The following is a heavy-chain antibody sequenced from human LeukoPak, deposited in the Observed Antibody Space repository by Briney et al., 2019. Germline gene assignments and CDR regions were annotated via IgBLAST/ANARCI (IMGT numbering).Heavy chain of an antibody. CDR3: ARGRAVAGTAFDY. D-gene: IGHD6-19*01. V-gene: IGHV3-30*03. CDR2: ISYDGSNK. Sequence: GGSLRLSCAASGFTFSSYGMHWVRQAPGKGLEWVAVISYDGSNKYYADSVKGRFTISRDNSKNTLYLQMNSLRAEDTAVYYCARGRAVAGTAFDYWGQGTLVTVSS. CDR1: GFTFSSYG. J-gene: IGHJ4*02.